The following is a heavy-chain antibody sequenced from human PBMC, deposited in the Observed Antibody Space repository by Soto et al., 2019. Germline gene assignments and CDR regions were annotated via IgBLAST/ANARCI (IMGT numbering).Heavy chain of an antibody. Sequence: QVQLQESGPGLVKPSETLSLTCTVSGGSISSYYWSWIRQPPGKGLEWIGYIYYSGSTNYNPSLKSRVTISVDTSKNQFSLKLSSVTAADTAVYYCARDAPYSSSSMYNWFDPWGQGTLVTVSS. D-gene: IGHD6-6*01. J-gene: IGHJ5*02. CDR3: ARDAPYSSSSMYNWFDP. CDR1: GGSISSYY. CDR2: IYYSGST. V-gene: IGHV4-59*01.